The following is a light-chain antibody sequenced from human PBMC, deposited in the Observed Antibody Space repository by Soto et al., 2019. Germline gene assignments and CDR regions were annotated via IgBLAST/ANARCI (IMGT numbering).Light chain of an antibody. Sequence: QSVLTQPPPASGTPGQRVTISCSGSSSNIGSNTVNWYQQLPGTAPKLVIYSNNQRPSGVPDRFSGSKSGTSASLAISGLQSEDEADYYCVAWDDSLNGYVVFGGGTKVTVL. J-gene: IGLJ2*01. CDR1: SSNIGSNT. CDR2: SNN. CDR3: VAWDDSLNGYVV. V-gene: IGLV1-44*01.